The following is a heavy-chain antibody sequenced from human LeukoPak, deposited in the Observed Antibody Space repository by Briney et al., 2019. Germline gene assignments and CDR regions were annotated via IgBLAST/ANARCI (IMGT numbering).Heavy chain of an antibody. J-gene: IGHJ4*02. V-gene: IGHV4-34*01. CDR1: GGSFSGYY. D-gene: IGHD2-21*01. Sequence: KSSETLSLTCAVYGGSFSGYYWSWIRQPPGKGLEWIGEINHSGSTNYNPSLKSRVTISVDTSKNQFSLKLSSVTAADTAVYYCARAGRDQTGCGPLDYWGQGTLVTVSS. CDR2: INHSGST. CDR3: ARAGRDQTGCGPLDY.